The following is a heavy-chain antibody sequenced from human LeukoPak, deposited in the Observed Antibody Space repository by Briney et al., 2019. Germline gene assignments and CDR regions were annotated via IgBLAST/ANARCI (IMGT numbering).Heavy chain of an antibody. CDR1: GFTFSNYA. V-gene: IGHV3-23*01. Sequence: GGSLRLSCAASGFTFSNYAMSWVRQAPGKGLEWVSAISGSGGSTYYADSVKGRFTISRDNSKNTLYLQMNSLRTEDTAVYYCAKGVSSSWSNDAFDIWGQGTMVTVSS. J-gene: IGHJ3*02. D-gene: IGHD6-13*01. CDR2: ISGSGGST. CDR3: AKGVSSSWSNDAFDI.